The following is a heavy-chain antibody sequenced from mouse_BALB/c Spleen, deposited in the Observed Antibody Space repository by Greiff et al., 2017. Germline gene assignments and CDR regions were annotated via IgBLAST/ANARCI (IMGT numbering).Heavy chain of an antibody. CDR3: ARHGGNYWYFEV. CDR1: GFSLTSYG. Sequence: VKLVESGPDLVAPSQSLSITCTVSGFSLTSYGVHWVRQPPGKGLEWLVVIWSDGSTTYNSALKSRLSISKDNSKSQVFLKMNSLQTDDTAMYYCARHGGNYWYFEVGGAGTTVTVSS. J-gene: IGHJ1*01. CDR2: IWSDGST. V-gene: IGHV2-6-2*01. D-gene: IGHD1-1*02.